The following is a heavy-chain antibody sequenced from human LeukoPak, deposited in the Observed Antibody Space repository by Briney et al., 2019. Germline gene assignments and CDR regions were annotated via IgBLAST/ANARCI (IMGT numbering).Heavy chain of an antibody. J-gene: IGHJ4*02. Sequence: GGSLRLSCAASGFTFSSYRMNWVRQAPGKGLEWVSYISSSSSTIYYADSVKGRFTISRDNAKNSLYLQMNSLRAEDTAVYYCAKSSGYSLYYFDYWGQGTLVTVSS. CDR2: ISSSSSTI. CDR1: GFTFSSYR. D-gene: IGHD3-22*01. CDR3: AKSSGYSLYYFDY. V-gene: IGHV3-48*01.